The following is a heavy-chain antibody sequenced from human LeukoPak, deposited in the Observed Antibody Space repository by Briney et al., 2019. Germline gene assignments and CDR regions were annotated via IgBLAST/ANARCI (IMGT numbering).Heavy chain of an antibody. D-gene: IGHD3-10*01. CDR2: IYYSGSP. Sequence: SETLSLTCTVSGGSISSSRYYWGWVRQPPGKGLEWIASIYYSGSPYYNPSLESRVTISTDTSTNQFSLKLNTVTASDTAVYSCASLYGSASYPFAYWGQGTLVTVSS. V-gene: IGHV4-39*07. J-gene: IGHJ4*02. CDR3: ASLYGSASYPFAY. CDR1: GGSISSSRYY.